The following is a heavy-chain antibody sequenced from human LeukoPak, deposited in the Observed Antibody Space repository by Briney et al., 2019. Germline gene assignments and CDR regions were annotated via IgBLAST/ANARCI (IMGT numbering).Heavy chain of an antibody. Sequence: GASVKVSCKASGGTFSSYAISWVRQAPGQGLEWMGRIIPIFGIANYAQKFQGRVTITADKSTSTAYMELSSLRSEDTAVYYCARITTRGYYYYGMDVWGQGTTVTVSS. V-gene: IGHV1-69*04. CDR3: ARITTRGYYYYGMDV. CDR2: IIPIFGIA. D-gene: IGHD1-1*01. J-gene: IGHJ6*02. CDR1: GGTFSSYA.